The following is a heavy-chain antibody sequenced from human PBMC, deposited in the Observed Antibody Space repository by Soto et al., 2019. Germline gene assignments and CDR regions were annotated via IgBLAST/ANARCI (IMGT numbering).Heavy chain of an antibody. D-gene: IGHD2-15*01. CDR3: ARGRSSYCSGGSCYSFPRRGYWFDP. J-gene: IGHJ5*02. Sequence: GASVKVSCKASGYTFTSHAMHWVRQAPGQRLEWMGWINAGNGNTKYSQKFQGRVTITRDTSASTAYMELSSLRSEDTAVYYCARGRSSYCSGGSCYSFPRRGYWFDPWGQGTLVTVSS. CDR2: INAGNGNT. V-gene: IGHV1-3*01. CDR1: GYTFTSHA.